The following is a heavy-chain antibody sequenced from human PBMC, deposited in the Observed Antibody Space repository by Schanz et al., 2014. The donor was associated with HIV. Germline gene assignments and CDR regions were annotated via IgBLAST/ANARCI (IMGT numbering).Heavy chain of an antibody. CDR3: ARDRGYFDY. J-gene: IGHJ4*02. Sequence: QVQLVESGGGVVQPWRSLRLSCAASGFTFSSYAMHWVRQAPGKGLEWVAVIYYDGSNKYYADSVRGRFTISRDNSKNTLYLQMNSLRAEDTAVYYCARDRGYFDYWGQGTLVTVSS. CDR2: IYYDGSNK. CDR1: GFTFSSYA. D-gene: IGHD3-10*01. V-gene: IGHV3-33*08.